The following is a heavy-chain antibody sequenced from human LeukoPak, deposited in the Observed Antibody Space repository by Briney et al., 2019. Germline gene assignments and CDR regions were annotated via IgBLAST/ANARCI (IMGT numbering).Heavy chain of an antibody. CDR1: GGTFSSYA. Sequence: SVKVSCKASGGTFSSYAISWVRQAPGQGLEWMGRIIPIFGTANYAQKFQGRVTITTDESTSTAYMELSSLRSEDTAVYYCARVDWTPEYYSDYWGQGTLVTVSS. CDR3: ARVDWTPEYYSDY. V-gene: IGHV1-69*05. CDR2: IIPIFGTA. J-gene: IGHJ4*02. D-gene: IGHD3/OR15-3a*01.